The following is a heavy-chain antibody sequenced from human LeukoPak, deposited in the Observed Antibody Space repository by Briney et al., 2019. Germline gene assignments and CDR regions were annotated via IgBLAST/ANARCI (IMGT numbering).Heavy chain of an antibody. V-gene: IGHV3-48*01. CDR2: ISSSSSTI. J-gene: IGHJ4*02. CDR3: GRGWAVDF. Sequence: GGSLRLSCAASGFTFNLYSMNWVRQAPGKGLEWISYISSSSSTIFYADSVKGRFTISRDNGKNSLYLQMNSLRVEDTAVYYCGRGWAVDFWGQGTLVTVSS. D-gene: IGHD5-24*01. CDR1: GFTFNLYS.